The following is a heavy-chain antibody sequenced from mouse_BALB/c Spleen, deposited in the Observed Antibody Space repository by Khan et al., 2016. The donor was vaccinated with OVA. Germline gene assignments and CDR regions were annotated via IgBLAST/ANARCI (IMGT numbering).Heavy chain of an antibody. D-gene: IGHD2-10*01. CDR1: GFSLTGYG. Sequence: VQLQESGPGLVAPSQSLSITCTVSGFSLTGYGVNWVRQPPGKGLEWLGMIWGDGRTDYNSALKSRLNLNKDNSKSQVFLKMNSLQTDDTARYYCARAYYGNYREAMDYWGQVTSVTVSS. CDR3: ARAYYGNYREAMDY. CDR2: IWGDGRT. V-gene: IGHV2-6-7*01. J-gene: IGHJ4*01.